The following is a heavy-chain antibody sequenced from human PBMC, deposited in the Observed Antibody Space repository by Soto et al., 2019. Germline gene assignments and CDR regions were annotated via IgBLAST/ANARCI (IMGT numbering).Heavy chain of an antibody. CDR3: ARARSSTSVYYYYYIDV. CDR2: IKQDGSEK. V-gene: IGHV3-7*01. J-gene: IGHJ6*03. CDR1: GFTFSSYW. D-gene: IGHD6-6*01. Sequence: GGSLRLSCAASGFTFSSYWMSWVRRAPGKGLEWVANIKQDGSEKYYVDSVKGRFTISRDNAKNSLYLQMNSLRAEDTAVYYCARARSSTSVYYYYYIDVWGKGTTVTVSS.